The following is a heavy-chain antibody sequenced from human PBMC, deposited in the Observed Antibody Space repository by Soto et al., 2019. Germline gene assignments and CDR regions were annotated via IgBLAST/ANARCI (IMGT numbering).Heavy chain of an antibody. CDR2: IDWDDDK. J-gene: IGHJ6*02. CDR3: ARIPYDFWSGSLAPYYYGMDV. Sequence: SGPTLVNPTQTLTLTCTFSGFSLSTSGMCVSWIRQPPGKALEWLALIDWDDDKYYSTSLKTRLTISKDTSKNQVVLTMTNMDPVDTATYYCARIPYDFWSGSLAPYYYGMDVWGQGTTVTVSS. CDR1: GFSLSTSGMC. D-gene: IGHD3-3*01. V-gene: IGHV2-70*01.